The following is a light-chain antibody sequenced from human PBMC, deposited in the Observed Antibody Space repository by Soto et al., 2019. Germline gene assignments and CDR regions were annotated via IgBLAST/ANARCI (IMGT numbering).Light chain of an antibody. CDR3: TSFSTGSSYVI. Sequence: QSALTQPASVSGSPGQSITISCTGTSSDVGNYNYVSCYQETPGKAPRLIIYQVTNRPSGVSNRFSGSKSGNTASLTISGLQADDEADYYCTSFSTGSSYVIFGGGTKLTVL. V-gene: IGLV2-14*01. CDR2: QVT. CDR1: SSDVGNYNY. J-gene: IGLJ2*01.